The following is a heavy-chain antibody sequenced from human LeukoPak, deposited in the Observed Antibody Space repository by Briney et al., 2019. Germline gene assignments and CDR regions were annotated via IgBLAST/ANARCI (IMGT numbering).Heavy chain of an antibody. CDR1: GGTFSSYA. J-gene: IGHJ3*02. Sequence: AASVKVSCKASGGTFSSYAISWVRQAPGQGLEWMGRIIPIFGIANYAQKFQGRVTITADKSTSTAYMELSSLRSEDTAVYYCARESGDRGEVVVVPAAIPRAFDIWGQGTMVTVSS. D-gene: IGHD2-2*01. CDR2: IIPIFGIA. V-gene: IGHV1-69*04. CDR3: ARESGDRGEVVVVPAAIPRAFDI.